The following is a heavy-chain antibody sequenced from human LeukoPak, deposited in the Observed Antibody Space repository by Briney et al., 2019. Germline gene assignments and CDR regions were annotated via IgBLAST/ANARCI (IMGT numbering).Heavy chain of an antibody. CDR2: INPNSGGT. CDR3: ARDLGYYDNGGSDYGMDV. Sequence: ASVKVSCKASGYTFTGYYMHWVRQAPGQGLEWMGWINPNSGGTNYAQKFQGWVTMTRDTSISTAYMELSRLRSDDTAVYYCARDLGYYDNGGSDYGMDVWGQGTTVTVSS. D-gene: IGHD3-22*01. CDR1: GYTFTGYY. J-gene: IGHJ6*02. V-gene: IGHV1-2*04.